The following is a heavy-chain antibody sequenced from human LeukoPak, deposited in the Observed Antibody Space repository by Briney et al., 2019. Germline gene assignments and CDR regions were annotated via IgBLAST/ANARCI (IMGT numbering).Heavy chain of an antibody. CDR3: AGWPSSSWYKVAAFGI. CDR2: IYSGGTT. V-gene: IGHV3-53*01. J-gene: IGHJ3*02. D-gene: IGHD6-13*01. Sequence: GGSLRLSCEASGFTVSSNYMSWVRQAPGKGLEWVSVIYSGGTTYYADSVKGRFTISRDNSRNTLYLQMNSLRAEDTAVYYCAGWPSSSWYKVAAFGIWGQGTMVTVSS. CDR1: GFTVSSNY.